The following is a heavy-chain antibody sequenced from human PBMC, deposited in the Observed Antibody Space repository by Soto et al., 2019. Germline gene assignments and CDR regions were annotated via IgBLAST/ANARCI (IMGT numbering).Heavy chain of an antibody. CDR1: GFSSSNYE. CDR2: ISTTGTSP. Sequence: EVQLVESGGGLVQPGGSLRLSCTASGFSSSNYEMNWIRQAPGKGLEWVSHISTTGTSPYYADSVRGRFTVSRDTANNSIYLQMNSLRAEDTALYYCARDGHRGPSDAFVVWGQGTMVTVSS. J-gene: IGHJ3*01. CDR3: ARDGHRGPSDAFVV. V-gene: IGHV3-48*03. D-gene: IGHD3-10*01.